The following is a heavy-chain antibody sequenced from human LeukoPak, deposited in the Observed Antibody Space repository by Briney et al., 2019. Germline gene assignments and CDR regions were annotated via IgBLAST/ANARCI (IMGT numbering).Heavy chain of an antibody. CDR2: IKQDGSEK. V-gene: IGHV3-7*04. CDR1: GFTFCSHW. CDR3: ARVARRSSWYTFPSMCFDP. J-gene: IGHJ5*02. Sequence: PGGSLRLSCSASGFTFCSHWMSWVRQAPGKGLEWVANIKQDGSEKYYVDSVKGRFTISRDNDNNSLYLQMNSLRAEDTEVYYCARVARRSSWYTFPSMCFDPWVQGTLVTVSS. D-gene: IGHD6-13*01.